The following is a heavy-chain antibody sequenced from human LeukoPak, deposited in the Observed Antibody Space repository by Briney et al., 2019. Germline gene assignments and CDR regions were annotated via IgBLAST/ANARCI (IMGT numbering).Heavy chain of an antibody. J-gene: IGHJ3*02. V-gene: IGHV3-33*01. CDR1: GFTFSSYG. Sequence: PGGSLRLSCAASGFTFSSYGMHWVRQAPGKGLEWVAVIWYDGSNKYYADSVKGRFTISRDNSKNTLYLQMYSLRAEDTAVYYCARNTYYYDSSGYYRVDAFDIWGQGTMVTVSS. CDR2: IWYDGSNK. D-gene: IGHD3-22*01. CDR3: ARNTYYYDSSGYYRVDAFDI.